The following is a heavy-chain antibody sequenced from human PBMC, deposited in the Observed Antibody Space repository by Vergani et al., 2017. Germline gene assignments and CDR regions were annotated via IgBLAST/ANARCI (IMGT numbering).Heavy chain of an antibody. Sequence: QVQLEESGPGLVKPSETLSLTCTVSGSSFNTYYWSWIRQSPGKGLEWIGYIYSTGSTNYNPSLNSRVTMSVDTSKNQFSLKLRSVTAADTAVYFCARVNTETNGHLYYYYYMDVWGQGTAVTVS. CDR1: GSSFNTYY. D-gene: IGHD4-11*01. CDR2: IYSTGST. V-gene: IGHV4-59*13. CDR3: ARVNTETNGHLYYYYYMDV. J-gene: IGHJ6*03.